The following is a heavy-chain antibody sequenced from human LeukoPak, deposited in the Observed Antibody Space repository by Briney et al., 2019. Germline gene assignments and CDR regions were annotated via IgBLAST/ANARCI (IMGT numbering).Heavy chain of an antibody. Sequence: GGSLRLSCAASGSIFSDYYMSWIRQAPGKGLEWVSYISGSGSTTYADSVKGRFTISRDNAKNSLYLQMNSLRTEDTAVYYCAFLVREPDYWGQGALVTVSS. J-gene: IGHJ4*02. CDR3: AFLVREPDY. CDR1: GSIFSDYY. D-gene: IGHD3-10*01. CDR2: ISGSGSTT. V-gene: IGHV3-11*04.